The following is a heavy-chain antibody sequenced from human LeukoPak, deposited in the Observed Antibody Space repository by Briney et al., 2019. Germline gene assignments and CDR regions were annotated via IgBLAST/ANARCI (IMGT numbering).Heavy chain of an antibody. D-gene: IGHD3-16*01. J-gene: IGHJ6*02. CDR1: GFTFSSYG. CDR3: ARGGRFGYYGMDV. CDR2: ISYDGSNK. V-gene: IGHV3-30*03. Sequence: PGGSLRLSCAASGFTFSSYGMHWVRQAPGKGLEWVAVISYDGSNKYYADSVKGRFTISRDNSKNTLYLQMKSLRAEDTAVYYCARGGRFGYYGMDVWGQGTTVTVSS.